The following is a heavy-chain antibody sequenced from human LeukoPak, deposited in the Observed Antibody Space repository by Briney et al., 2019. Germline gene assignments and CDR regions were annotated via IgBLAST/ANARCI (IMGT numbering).Heavy chain of an antibody. V-gene: IGHV4-34*01. CDR3: ARGGQVAAASPFDY. CDR2: INHIGST. D-gene: IGHD6-13*01. Sequence: SDTLSLTCAVYGGSFSGYYWSWIRQPPGKGLEWIGEINHIGSTNYNPSLKSRVTISVDTSKNHFSPKLSSVTAADTAVYYCARGGQVAAASPFDYWGQGTLVTVSS. J-gene: IGHJ4*02. CDR1: GGSFSGYY.